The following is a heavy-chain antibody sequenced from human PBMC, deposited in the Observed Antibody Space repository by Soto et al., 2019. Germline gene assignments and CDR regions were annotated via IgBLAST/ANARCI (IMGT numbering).Heavy chain of an antibody. CDR2: IYYIAST. D-gene: IGHD3-10*01. CDR1: GGSISSGDYY. J-gene: IGHJ3*01. Sequence: QVQLQELGPGLVKLSQTLSLTCTVSGGSISSGDYYWSWIPQPPGKGLEWIGYIYYIASTYYNTSLKSQVTISVDTSKNQFSLKLSSATAADTAVYYCARGRPPYRSTGAFDLWGQGTMVTVSS. V-gene: IGHV4-30-4*01. CDR3: ARGRPPYRSTGAFDL.